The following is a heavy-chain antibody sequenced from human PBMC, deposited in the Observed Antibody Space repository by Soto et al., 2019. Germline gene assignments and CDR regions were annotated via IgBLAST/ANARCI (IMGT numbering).Heavy chain of an antibody. CDR2: IYPGDSDT. CDR1: GYSFTSDW. J-gene: IGHJ3*01. CDR3: ARPTPAWLQLSPHGRDL. D-gene: IGHD5-12*01. V-gene: IGHV5-51*01. Sequence: GESLKISCKGSGYSFTSDWIGWVRQMPGKGLEWMGIIYPGDSDTRYSPSFQGQVTISADKSISTAYLQWSSLKASDTAMYYCARPTPAWLQLSPHGRDLWGQGTMVTAS.